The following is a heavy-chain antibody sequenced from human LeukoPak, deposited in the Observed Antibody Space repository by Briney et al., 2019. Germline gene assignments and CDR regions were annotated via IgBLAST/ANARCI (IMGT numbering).Heavy chain of an antibody. CDR3: ARGQLGEIAAAASFDY. J-gene: IGHJ4*02. CDR1: GGSISRYY. CDR2: IYYSGST. V-gene: IGHV4-59*01. Sequence: PSETLSLTCTVSGGSISRYYWSWIRQPPGKGLEGIEYIYYSGSTNYNPSLKSRVTISVDTSKNQFSLKLSSVTAADTAVYYCARGQLGEIAAAASFDYWGQGTLVTVSS. D-gene: IGHD6-13*01.